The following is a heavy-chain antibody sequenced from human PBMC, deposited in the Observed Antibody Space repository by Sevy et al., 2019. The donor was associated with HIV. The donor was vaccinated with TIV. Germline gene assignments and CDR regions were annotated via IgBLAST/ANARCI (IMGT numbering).Heavy chain of an antibody. Sequence: GESLKISCKGSGYSFTSYWIGWVRQMPGKGLEWMGIIYPGDSDTRYSPSFQGQFTISADKSISTAYLQWSSLKASDTAMYYCALSYYKDEYYFDYWGQGTLVTVSS. CDR2: IYPGDSDT. J-gene: IGHJ4*02. D-gene: IGHD3-10*01. V-gene: IGHV5-51*01. CDR1: GYSFTSYW. CDR3: ALSYYKDEYYFDY.